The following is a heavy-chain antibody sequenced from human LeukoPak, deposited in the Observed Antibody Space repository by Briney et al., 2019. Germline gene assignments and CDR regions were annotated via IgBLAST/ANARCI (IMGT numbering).Heavy chain of an antibody. CDR2: ISGSGGST. V-gene: IGHV3-23*01. J-gene: IGHJ3*02. D-gene: IGHD3-9*01. Sequence: PGGSLRLSCAASGFTFSSYAMSWVRQAPGKGLEWVSAISGSGGSTYYADSVKGRFTISRDNSKNTLYLQMNSLRAEDTAVYYCAKPIYDILTGYSTGPDLDFDIWGQGTMVTVSS. CDR1: GFTFSSYA. CDR3: AKPIYDILTGYSTGPDLDFDI.